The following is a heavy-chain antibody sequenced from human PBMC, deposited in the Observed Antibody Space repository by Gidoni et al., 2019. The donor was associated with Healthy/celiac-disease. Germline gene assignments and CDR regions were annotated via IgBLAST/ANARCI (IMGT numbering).Heavy chain of an antibody. Sequence: QVQLQESGPGLVKPSQTLSLTCTVSGGSIRSGGYYWSWIRQHPGKGLEWMGYIYDSGSTYYNPSLKSRVTISVDTSKNQFSLKLSSVTAADTAVYYCARAPRTYYYGSGSYSPFDYWGQGTLVTVSS. V-gene: IGHV4-31*03. CDR1: GGSIRSGGYY. CDR2: IYDSGST. CDR3: ARAPRTYYYGSGSYSPFDY. J-gene: IGHJ4*02. D-gene: IGHD3-10*01.